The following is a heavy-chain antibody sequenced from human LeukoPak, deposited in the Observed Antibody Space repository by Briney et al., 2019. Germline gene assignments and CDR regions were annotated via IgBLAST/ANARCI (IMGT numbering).Heavy chain of an antibody. J-gene: IGHJ5*02. CDR1: GGSFSGYY. CDR2: INHSGST. Sequence: PSETLSLTCAVNGGSFSGYYWSWIRQPPGKGLEWIGEINHSGSTNHNPSLKSRVTISVDTSKNQFSLKLSSVTAADTAVYYCARGRPVLLWFGEPSNWFDPWGQGTLVTVSS. V-gene: IGHV4-34*01. D-gene: IGHD3-10*01. CDR3: ARGRPVLLWFGEPSNWFDP.